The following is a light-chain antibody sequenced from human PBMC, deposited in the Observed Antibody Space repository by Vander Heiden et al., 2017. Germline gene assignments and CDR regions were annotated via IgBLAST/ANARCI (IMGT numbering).Light chain of an antibody. J-gene: IGLJ3*02. Sequence: QSALTQPASVSGSPGPSITISCTGSSSDIGGYNYVSSYQQHPGKAPKLMIYDVSNRPSGVSNRFSGSKSGNTASLTISGLQAEDETAYFRSSDTSAITRVFGGGTTLTVL. CDR2: DVS. CDR1: SSDIGGYNY. V-gene: IGLV2-14*01. CDR3: SSDTSAITRV.